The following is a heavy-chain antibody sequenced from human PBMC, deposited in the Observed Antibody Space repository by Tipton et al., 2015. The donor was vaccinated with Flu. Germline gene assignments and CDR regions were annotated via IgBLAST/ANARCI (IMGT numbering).Heavy chain of an antibody. J-gene: IGHJ6*02. CDR2: INHSGSV. D-gene: IGHD3-16*01. CDR1: GGPFSGYY. Sequence: LRLSCAVSGGPFSGYYCSWIRQPPGKGLEWVGEINHSGSVIYNPSLESRVTVSLDTSKNQLSLTLTSVTAADTAVYYCARGRSGDYYDDAGALGHYYSGLDVWGQGTTVTVSS. CDR3: ARGRSGDYYDDAGALGHYYSGLDV. V-gene: IGHV4-34*01.